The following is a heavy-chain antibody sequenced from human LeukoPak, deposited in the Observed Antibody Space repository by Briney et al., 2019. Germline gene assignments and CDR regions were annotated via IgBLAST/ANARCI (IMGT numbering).Heavy chain of an antibody. CDR3: ARHADIEAYREGLDV. J-gene: IGHJ6*04. V-gene: IGHV4-59*01. CDR2: ICYRGNT. Sequence: SETLSLTCTVSGVSISGYFWSWIRQAPGEGLEWIGYICYRGNTIYNLSLKSRATISVDTSKNLISLELTSVTTADTAVYYWARHADIEAYREGLDVWGRGTTVTVSS. D-gene: IGHD2-15*01. CDR1: GVSISGYF.